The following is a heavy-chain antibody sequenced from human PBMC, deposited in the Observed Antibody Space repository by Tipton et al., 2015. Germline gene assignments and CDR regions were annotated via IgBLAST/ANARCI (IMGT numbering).Heavy chain of an antibody. CDR2: INSDGSST. CDR1: GFTFSSYW. V-gene: IGHV3-74*01. CDR3: ARRSGRDYYGMDV. J-gene: IGHJ6*02. D-gene: IGHD1-14*01. Sequence: SLRLSCAASGFTFSSYWMHWVRQAPGKGLVWVSRINSDGSSTSYADSVKGRFTISRDNTNNPVHLQMDSLTSEDTAFYFCARRSGRDYYGMDVWGQGTTVIVS.